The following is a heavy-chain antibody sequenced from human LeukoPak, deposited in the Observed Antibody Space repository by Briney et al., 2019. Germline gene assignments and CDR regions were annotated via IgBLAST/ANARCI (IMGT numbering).Heavy chain of an antibody. J-gene: IGHJ6*03. Sequence: GVSLRLSCAASGFTFNNYWMHWVRQDPGKGLVWVARTNTHGTSANYADSVKGRFIISRDNANNTLYLQMNGLRDEDTGVYYALAGYYYYYMDVWGKGTTVTVSS. D-gene: IGHD6-13*01. CDR3: LAGYYYYYMDV. V-gene: IGHV3-74*01. CDR1: GFTFNNYW. CDR2: TNTHGTSA.